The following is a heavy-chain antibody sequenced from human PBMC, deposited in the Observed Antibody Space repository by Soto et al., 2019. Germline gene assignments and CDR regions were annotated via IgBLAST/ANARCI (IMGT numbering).Heavy chain of an antibody. CDR3: ARDRVQMVDGLDV. CDR2: IWYDGINK. Sequence: QVQLVESGGGVVQPGRSLRLSCAASGFTFSNKGMHWVRQAPGKGLEWVAVIWYDGINKYYADSVKGRFIISRDNSKNTVYLQMNSLRAEDTAVYYCARDRVQMVDGLDVWGQGTTVTVSS. CDR1: GFTFSNKG. J-gene: IGHJ6*02. V-gene: IGHV3-33*01. D-gene: IGHD2-15*01.